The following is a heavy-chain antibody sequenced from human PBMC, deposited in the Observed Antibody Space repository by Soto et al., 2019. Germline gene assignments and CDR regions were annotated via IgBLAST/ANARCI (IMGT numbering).Heavy chain of an antibody. D-gene: IGHD1-1*01. Sequence: QVQLQESGPGLVKPSETLSLTCTASGASISSYYWSWIRQPPGKGLEWIGYVYYSGSTNYNPSLMSRVTNSVDTSKKQFALKLISVTAADTAMYDCARDTTPTLWGQGTLVTLSS. V-gene: IGHV4-59*01. CDR2: VYYSGST. CDR1: GASISSYY. J-gene: IGHJ4*02. CDR3: ARDTTPTL.